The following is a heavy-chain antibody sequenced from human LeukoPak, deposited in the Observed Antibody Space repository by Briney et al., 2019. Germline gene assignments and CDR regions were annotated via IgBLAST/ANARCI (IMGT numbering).Heavy chain of an antibody. Sequence: GGSLRPSCAASGFAFSSHAMSWVRQAPGKGLEWVSAINSDSYYTYYADSVQGRFTISRDNSKNTLYLQMNSLRAEDTALYYCANFVDTSMGGNDYWGQGTLVTVSS. CDR3: ANFVDTSMGGNDY. D-gene: IGHD5-18*01. CDR1: GFAFSSHA. J-gene: IGHJ4*02. V-gene: IGHV3-23*01. CDR2: INSDSYYT.